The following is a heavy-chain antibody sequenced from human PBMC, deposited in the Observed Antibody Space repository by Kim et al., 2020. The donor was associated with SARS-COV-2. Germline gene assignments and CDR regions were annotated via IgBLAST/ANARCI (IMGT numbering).Heavy chain of an antibody. CDR2: IYYSGST. V-gene: IGHV4-39*01. CDR3: ARHHLPGGRLYYYYYGMDV. J-gene: IGHJ6*02. Sequence: SETLSLTCTVSGGSISSSSYYWGWIRQPPGKGLEWIGSIYYSGSTYYNPSLKSRVTISVDTSKNQFSLKLSSVTAADTAVYYCARHHLPGGRLYYYYYGMDVWGQGTTVTVSS. D-gene: IGHD2-8*02. CDR1: GGSISSSSYY.